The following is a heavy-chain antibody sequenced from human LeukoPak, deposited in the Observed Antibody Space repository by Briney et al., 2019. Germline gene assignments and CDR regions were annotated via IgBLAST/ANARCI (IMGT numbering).Heavy chain of an antibody. CDR3: AGGASSTVHY. Sequence: GGSLRLSCAASGLTFSAYWMHWVRQAPGKGLVWVSRINGDGSLSYADSVKGRFTITRDNTKNMLYLQMNSLRAEDTAVYYCAGGASSTVHYWGQGTLVTVSS. CDR2: INGDGSL. V-gene: IGHV3-74*01. J-gene: IGHJ4*02. D-gene: IGHD6-13*01. CDR1: GLTFSAYW.